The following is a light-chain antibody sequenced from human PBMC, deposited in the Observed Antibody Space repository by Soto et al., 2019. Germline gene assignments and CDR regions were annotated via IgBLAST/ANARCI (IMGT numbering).Light chain of an antibody. V-gene: IGLV2-11*01. CDR1: SSDVGGYDF. J-gene: IGLJ2*01. Sequence: QSALTQPRSVSGSPGLSVTISCTGTSSDVGGYDFVSWYQQHPGKAPKLMISDVSKRPSGVPDRFSGSKSGNTASLTISGLQAEDEADYYCCSYAGDLALFGGGTKLTVL. CDR3: CSYAGDLAL. CDR2: DVS.